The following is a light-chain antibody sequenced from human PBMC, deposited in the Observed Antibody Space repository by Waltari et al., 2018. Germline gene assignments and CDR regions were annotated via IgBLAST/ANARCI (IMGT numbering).Light chain of an antibody. J-gene: IGLJ1*01. CDR2: EVS. CDR3: SSYTTSSAPGV. CDR1: DSDVGAYDF. Sequence: QSALTQPASVSGSPGQSITISCSGTDSDVGAYDFVSWYQQHPGKAPHLIIYEVSNRPSGMSNRFSASKSGNPASLTISVLQAEDEADYYCSSYTTSSAPGVFGTGTRVTVL. V-gene: IGLV2-14*01.